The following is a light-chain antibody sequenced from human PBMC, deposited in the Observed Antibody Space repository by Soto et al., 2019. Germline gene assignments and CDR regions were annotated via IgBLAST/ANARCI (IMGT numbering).Light chain of an antibody. Sequence: EIVLTQSPGTLSLSPGERATLSCRASQSVTNNYLAWYQQKPGQAPRLLIYGASNRATGIPDRFSGSGSGTDFTLTISRLEPDDFAGYYCQQYGSSPRTFGQGTKVDLK. CDR2: GAS. CDR1: QSVTNNY. V-gene: IGKV3-20*01. CDR3: QQYGSSPRT. J-gene: IGKJ1*01.